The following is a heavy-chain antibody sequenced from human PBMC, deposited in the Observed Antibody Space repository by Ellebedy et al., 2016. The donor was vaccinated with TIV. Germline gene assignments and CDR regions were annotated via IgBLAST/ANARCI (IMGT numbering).Heavy chain of an antibody. V-gene: IGHV1-46*01. CDR1: GYTFSGYY. Sequence: ASVKVSCKAFGYTFSGYYMHWVRQAPGQGLEWMGIINPSGGSTSYAQKFQGRVTMTRDTSTSTVYMELSSLRSEDTAVYYCARLGYCISTSCYVGHGMDVWGQGTTVTVSS. D-gene: IGHD2-2*01. J-gene: IGHJ6*02. CDR3: ARLGYCISTSCYVGHGMDV. CDR2: INPSGGST.